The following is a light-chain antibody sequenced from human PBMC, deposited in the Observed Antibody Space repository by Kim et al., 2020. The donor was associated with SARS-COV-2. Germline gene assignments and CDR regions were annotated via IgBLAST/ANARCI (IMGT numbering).Light chain of an antibody. CDR1: PSVSSGC. Sequence: LCPGGKATPPCGGRPSVSSGCLAWYQQKPGQAPRLLIYGASSRATGIPDRFSGSGSGTDFTLTISRLEPEDFAVYYCQQYGSSPQTFGQGTKLEI. CDR3: QQYGSSPQT. V-gene: IGKV3-20*01. J-gene: IGKJ2*01. CDR2: GAS.